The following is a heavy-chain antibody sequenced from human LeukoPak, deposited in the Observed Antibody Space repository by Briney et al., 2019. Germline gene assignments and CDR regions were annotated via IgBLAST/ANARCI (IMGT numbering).Heavy chain of an antibody. CDR1: GFIFSSYA. J-gene: IGHJ5*02. Sequence: PGGSLRLSCAASGFIFSSYAMHWVRQAPGKGLEWVAVISYDGSNKYYADSVKGRFTISRDSSKNTLYLQMISLRVEDTAIYYCARDQWNQLQLNWFDPWGQGTLVTVSS. CDR2: ISYDGSNK. V-gene: IGHV3-30-3*01. CDR3: ARDQWNQLQLNWFDP. D-gene: IGHD2-2*01.